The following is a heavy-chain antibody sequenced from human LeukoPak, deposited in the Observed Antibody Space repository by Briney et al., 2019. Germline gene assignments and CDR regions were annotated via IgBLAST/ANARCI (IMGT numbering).Heavy chain of an antibody. V-gene: IGHV4-59*08. CDR1: GGSISSYY. J-gene: IGHJ3*02. D-gene: IGHD3-10*01. CDR3: ARHAIPGADAFDI. Sequence: SETLSLTCTVSGGSISSYYWSWIRQPPGKGLEWIGYIYYSGSTNYNPSLKSRVTISVDTSKNQFSLKLSSVTAADTAVYYCARHAIPGADAFDIWGQGTMVTVSS. CDR2: IYYSGST.